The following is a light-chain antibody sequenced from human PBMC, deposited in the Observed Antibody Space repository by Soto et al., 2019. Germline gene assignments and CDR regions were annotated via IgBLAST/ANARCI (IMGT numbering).Light chain of an antibody. Sequence: DIQLTQSPSFLSASVGDRVTITCRASQGISSYLAWYQQKPGKAPQLLIYAASTLQSGVPSRFSGSGSGTEFTLTISSLQPEDFATYYCQQLNSYPFTFGGGTKVEIK. CDR2: AAS. J-gene: IGKJ4*01. CDR3: QQLNSYPFT. CDR1: QGISSY. V-gene: IGKV1-9*01.